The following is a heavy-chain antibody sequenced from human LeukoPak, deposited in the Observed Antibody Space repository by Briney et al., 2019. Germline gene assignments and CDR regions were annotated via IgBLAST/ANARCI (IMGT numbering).Heavy chain of an antibody. V-gene: IGHV3-21*01. CDR1: GFTLITYS. D-gene: IGHD1-1*01. CDR3: AGSDTTGYIPREWDYWYFDL. Sequence: GGSLRLSCAASGFTLITYSMNWVRQAPGKGLEWVSAISSCSSYIYYADSVKGRFTISRDNAKNSLYLQMNSLRAEDTAVYYCAGSDTTGYIPREWDYWYFDLWGRGALVTVSS. CDR2: ISSCSSYI. J-gene: IGHJ2*01.